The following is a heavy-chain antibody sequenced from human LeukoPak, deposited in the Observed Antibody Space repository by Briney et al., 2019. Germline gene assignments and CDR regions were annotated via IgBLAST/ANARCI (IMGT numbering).Heavy chain of an antibody. Sequence: PSETLSLTCTVSGGSISSYYWSWIRQPPGKGLEWLGYIYYSGSTNYNPSLKSRVTISVDTSKNQFSLKLSSVTAADTAVYYCARELYRSSWYNYWGQGTLVTVSS. CDR1: GGSISSYY. V-gene: IGHV4-59*12. CDR3: ARELYRSSWYNY. CDR2: IYYSGST. J-gene: IGHJ4*02. D-gene: IGHD6-13*01.